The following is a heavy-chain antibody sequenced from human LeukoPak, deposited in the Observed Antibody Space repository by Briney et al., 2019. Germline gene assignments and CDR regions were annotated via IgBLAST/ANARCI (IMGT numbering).Heavy chain of an antibody. CDR1: GFTFSSNS. CDR3: ARGAGSGRNHFDY. Sequence: GGSLRLSCAASGFTFSSNSMNWVRQAAGKGLEWVSYISSRSSTIYYADSVKGRFTISRDNATNSLYLQMNSLKAEDTGVYYCARGAGSGRNHFDYWGQGTLVTVSS. D-gene: IGHD6-19*01. V-gene: IGHV3-48*01. CDR2: ISSRSSTI. J-gene: IGHJ4*02.